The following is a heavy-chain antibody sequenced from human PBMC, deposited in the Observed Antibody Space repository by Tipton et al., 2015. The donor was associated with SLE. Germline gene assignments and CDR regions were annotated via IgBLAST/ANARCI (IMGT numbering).Heavy chain of an antibody. D-gene: IGHD6-19*01. CDR1: GFTFSSET. Sequence: GSLRLSCAASGFTFSSETMSWVRQAPGKGLEWVSIIYGGDSTTYYADSVKGRFTISRDNAKNSLYLQMNNLRAEDTAVYYCATRQGSGWYQSFDYWGQGALVTVSS. J-gene: IGHJ4*02. CDR3: ATRQGSGWYQSFDY. CDR2: IYGGDSTT. V-gene: IGHV3-23*03.